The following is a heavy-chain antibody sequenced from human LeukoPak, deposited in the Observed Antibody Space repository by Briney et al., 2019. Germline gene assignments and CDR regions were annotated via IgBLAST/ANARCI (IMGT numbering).Heavy chain of an antibody. CDR3: ARVPERYSSSSGYFDY. J-gene: IGHJ4*02. V-gene: IGHV3-53*01. D-gene: IGHD6-6*01. CDR1: GFTVSSNY. CDR2: IYSGGST. Sequence: GGSLRLSCAASGFTVSSNYMSWVRQAPGKGREWVSVIYSGGSTYYADSVKGRFTISRDNSKNTLYLQMNSLRAEDTAVYYCARVPERYSSSSGYFDYWGQGTPVTVSS.